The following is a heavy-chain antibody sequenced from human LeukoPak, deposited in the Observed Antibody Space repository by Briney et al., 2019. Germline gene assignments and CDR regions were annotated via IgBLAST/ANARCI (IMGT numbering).Heavy chain of an antibody. D-gene: IGHD6-19*01. J-gene: IGHJ4*02. Sequence: GGSLRLSCAASGFTVSSNYMSWVRQAPGKGLEWVSVIYSGGSTYYADSVKGRFTISRDNSKSTLYLQMDSLRAEDTAVYYCARVLSAIALGHFFDYWGQGTLVTVSS. V-gene: IGHV3-53*01. CDR1: GFTVSSNY. CDR2: IYSGGST. CDR3: ARVLSAIALGHFFDY.